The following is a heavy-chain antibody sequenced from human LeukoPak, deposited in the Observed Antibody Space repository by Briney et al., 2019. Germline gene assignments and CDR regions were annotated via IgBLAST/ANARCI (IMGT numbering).Heavy chain of an antibody. J-gene: IGHJ4*02. Sequence: GGSLRLSCAASGFKVITNYMSWVRQAPGKGLEWVSAISGSGGSTYYADSVKGRFTISRDNSKNTLYLQMNSLRAEDTAVYYCAKDGVWVSRGYFDYWGQGTLVTVSS. CDR3: AKDGVWVSRGYFDY. V-gene: IGHV3-23*01. CDR1: GFKVITNY. D-gene: IGHD1-26*01. CDR2: ISGSGGST.